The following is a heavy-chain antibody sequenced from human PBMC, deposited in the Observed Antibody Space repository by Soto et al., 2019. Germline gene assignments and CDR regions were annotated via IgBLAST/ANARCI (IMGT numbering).Heavy chain of an antibody. CDR1: GFTFSDHY. CDR3: ARVRSEAYFDY. CDR2: IRKKVNSYTT. D-gene: IGHD1-26*01. J-gene: IGHJ4*02. V-gene: IGHV3-72*01. Sequence: GGSLRLSCAASGFTFSDHYMDWVRQAPGKGLEWVGRIRKKVNSYTTEYAASVKGRFTISRDDLKNSLFLQMNSLKTEDTAVYYCARVRSEAYFDYWGQGTLVTVSS.